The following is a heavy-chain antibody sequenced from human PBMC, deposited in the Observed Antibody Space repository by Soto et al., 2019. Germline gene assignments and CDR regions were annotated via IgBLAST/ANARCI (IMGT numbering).Heavy chain of an antibody. D-gene: IGHD3-9*01. Sequence: ASVKVSCKASGYTFTSYGISWVRQAPGQGLEWMGWISAYNGNTNYAQKLQGRVTMTTDTSTSTAYMELRSLRSDDTAVYYCARDLLRYFDWSRPTQYYYGMDVWGQGTTVTVSS. CDR2: ISAYNGNT. CDR3: ARDLLRYFDWSRPTQYYYGMDV. V-gene: IGHV1-18*01. CDR1: GYTFTSYG. J-gene: IGHJ6*02.